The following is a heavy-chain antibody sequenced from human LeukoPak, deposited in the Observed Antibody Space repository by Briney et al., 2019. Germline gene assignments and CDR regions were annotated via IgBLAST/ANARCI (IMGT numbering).Heavy chain of an antibody. V-gene: IGHV3-7*01. CDR2: INQDGSET. CDR3: ASAAGWESAY. CDR1: VTTFDTDY. Sequence: GGSLRLSCAASVTTFDTDYMTWVRQTPEKGLDWVANINQDGSETNYGDSVKDRFTISRDNSKKSLYLQMHSLRVEETAVYYCASAAGWESAYWGQGTMVTVSS. D-gene: IGHD1-26*01. J-gene: IGHJ4*02.